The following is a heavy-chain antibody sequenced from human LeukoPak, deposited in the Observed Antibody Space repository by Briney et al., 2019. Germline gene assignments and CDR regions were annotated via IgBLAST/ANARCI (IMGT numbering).Heavy chain of an antibody. CDR1: GFTFSSYG. CDR3: ARDPIAAPTYYFDY. J-gene: IGHJ4*02. D-gene: IGHD6-6*01. V-gene: IGHV3-33*01. CDR2: IWYDGSNK. Sequence: PGGSLRLSCAASGFTFSSYGMHWVRQAPGKGLEWVAVIWYDGSNKYYADSVKGRFTISRDNSKNTLYLQMNSLRAEDTAVYYCARDPIAAPTYYFDYWGQGTLVTVSS.